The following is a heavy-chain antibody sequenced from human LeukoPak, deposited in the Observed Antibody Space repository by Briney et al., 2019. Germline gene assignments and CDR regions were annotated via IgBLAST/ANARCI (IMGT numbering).Heavy chain of an antibody. CDR1: GYTFTCYY. D-gene: IGHD3-22*01. Sequence: ASVKVSCKASGYTFTCYYMHWVRQAPGQGLEWMGWINPDSGGTNYAQKFQGRVTMTRDTSISTAYMELSRLRSDDTAVYYCAREVDYYDTSDYFPLGYWGQGTLVTVSS. CDR3: AREVDYYDTSDYFPLGY. J-gene: IGHJ4*02. V-gene: IGHV1-2*02. CDR2: INPDSGGT.